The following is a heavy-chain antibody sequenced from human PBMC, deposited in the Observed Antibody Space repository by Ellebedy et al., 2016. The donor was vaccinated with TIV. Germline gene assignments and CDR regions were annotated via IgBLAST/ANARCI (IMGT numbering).Heavy chain of an antibody. CDR2: VNSDDDST. V-gene: IGHV3-23*01. J-gene: IGHJ4*02. D-gene: IGHD3-10*01. Sequence: ETLSLXCTVSGASISSGGYYWSWVRQAPGKGLDWVAAVNSDDDSTYYADSVKGRFAISRDNANNALYLQMTSLRVEDTAIYYCVRGWFSGHLDYWGQGTLVAVSS. CDR1: GASISSGGYY. CDR3: VRGWFSGHLDY.